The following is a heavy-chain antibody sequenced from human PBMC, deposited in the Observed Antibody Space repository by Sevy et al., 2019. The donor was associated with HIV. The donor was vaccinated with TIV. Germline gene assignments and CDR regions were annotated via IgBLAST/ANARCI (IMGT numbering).Heavy chain of an antibody. CDR2: ISGSGGST. Sequence: RGCLRLSCAASGFTFSSYAMSWVRQAPGKGLEWVSAISGSGGSTYYADSVKGRFTFSRLNSKNTLYLQMNSLRAEDTAVYYCAKDPRYSYGYFWGQGTLVTVSS. J-gene: IGHJ4*02. D-gene: IGHD5-18*01. V-gene: IGHV3-23*01. CDR1: GFTFSSYA. CDR3: AKDPRYSYGYF.